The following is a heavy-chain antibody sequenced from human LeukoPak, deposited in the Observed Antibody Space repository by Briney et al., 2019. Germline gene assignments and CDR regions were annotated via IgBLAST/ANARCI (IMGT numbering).Heavy chain of an antibody. D-gene: IGHD1-7*01. V-gene: IGHV4-34*01. CDR2: INDSGRT. CDR3: ARRWNYGRNYYIDV. CDR1: GGSFSNYY. Sequence: NASETLSLTCAVYGGSFSNYYWSWIRQPPGKGLEWIGEINDSGRTNYSPSLMSRVTVSVDTSKNQFSLRLTSVTATDTAVYYCARRWNYGRNYYIDVWGNGATVSVSS. J-gene: IGHJ6*03.